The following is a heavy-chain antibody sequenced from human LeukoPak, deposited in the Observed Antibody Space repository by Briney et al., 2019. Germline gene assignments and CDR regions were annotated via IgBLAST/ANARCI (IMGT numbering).Heavy chain of an antibody. J-gene: IGHJ4*02. D-gene: IGHD1-26*01. V-gene: IGHV1-58*02. CDR2: IVVGSGNT. Sequence: SVKASCKASGFTFTSSAMQWVRQARGQRLEWIGWIVVGSGNTNYAQKFQERVTITRDMSTSTAYMELSSLRSEDTAVYYCAAVRMSGSYSDDYWGQGTLVTVSS. CDR3: AAVRMSGSYSDDY. CDR1: GFTFTSSA.